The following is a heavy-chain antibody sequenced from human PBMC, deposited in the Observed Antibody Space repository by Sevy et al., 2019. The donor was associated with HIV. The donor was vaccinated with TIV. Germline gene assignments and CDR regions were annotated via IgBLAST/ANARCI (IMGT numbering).Heavy chain of an antibody. CDR3: AGEGGYSGYDLSDY. CDR2: ISSSSSYT. D-gene: IGHD5-12*01. CDR1: GFTFSDYY. Sequence: GGSLRLSCAASGFTFSDYYMSWIRQAPGKGLEWVSYISSSSSYTNYADSVKGRFTISRDNAKNSLYLQMNSLRAEDTAVYYCAGEGGYSGYDLSDYWGQGTLVTVSS. J-gene: IGHJ4*02. V-gene: IGHV3-11*06.